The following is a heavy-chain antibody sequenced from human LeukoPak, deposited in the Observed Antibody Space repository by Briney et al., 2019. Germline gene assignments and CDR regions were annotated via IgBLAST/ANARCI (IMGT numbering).Heavy chain of an antibody. V-gene: IGHV1-2*02. D-gene: IGHD5-18*01. CDR3: VRDLGVDTSMIFFDY. Sequence: ASVKVSCKASGYTFTGYYMHWVRQAPGQGLEWMGWINPNSGGTKSAQKFQGRVTLTTDTSTSTAYMELRSLRSDDTAVFYCVRDLGVDTSMIFFDYWGQGTLVTVSS. J-gene: IGHJ4*02. CDR1: GYTFTGYY. CDR2: INPNSGGT.